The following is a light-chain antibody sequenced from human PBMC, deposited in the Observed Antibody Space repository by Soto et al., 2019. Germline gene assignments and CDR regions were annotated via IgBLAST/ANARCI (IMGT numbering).Light chain of an antibody. CDR2: EAS. CDR1: STDFVSYNR. V-gene: IGLV2-18*02. Sequence: QSVLTQPPSVSGSPGQSVTISCTGTSTDFVSYNRVSWYQQPPGTAPKLIIYEASNRPSGVPDRFSGSKSGNTASLTISGLQAADEADYYCSSYTSENTYVFGTGTKGTVL. J-gene: IGLJ1*01. CDR3: SSYTSENTYV.